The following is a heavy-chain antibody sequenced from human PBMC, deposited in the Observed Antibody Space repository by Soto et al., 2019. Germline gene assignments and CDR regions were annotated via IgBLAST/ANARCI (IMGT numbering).Heavy chain of an antibody. CDR3: TTDRRYSYALRDY. CDR1: GFTFSSYA. CDR2: ISYDGSNK. J-gene: IGHJ4*02. D-gene: IGHD5-18*01. V-gene: IGHV3-30-3*01. Sequence: GSLRLSCAASGFTFSSYAMHWVRQAPGKGLEWVAVISYDGSNKYYADSVKGRFTISRDNSKNTLYLQMNSLRAEDTAVYYCTTDRRYSYALRDYWGQGTLVTVPS.